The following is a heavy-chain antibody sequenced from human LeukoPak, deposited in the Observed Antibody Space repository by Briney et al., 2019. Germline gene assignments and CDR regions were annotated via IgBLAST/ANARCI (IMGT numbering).Heavy chain of an antibody. J-gene: IGHJ4*02. CDR1: GFTFSSYA. V-gene: IGHV3-23*01. CDR2: ISGSGSST. CDR3: AKDTWSGYSSSSFDY. Sequence: GGSLRLSCAASGFTFSSYAMSWVRQAPGKGLEWVSGISGSGSSTYYADSVKGRFTISRDNSNNTLSLQMNSLRAEDTAVYYCAKDTWSGYSSSSFDYWGQGTLVTVSS. D-gene: IGHD3-3*01.